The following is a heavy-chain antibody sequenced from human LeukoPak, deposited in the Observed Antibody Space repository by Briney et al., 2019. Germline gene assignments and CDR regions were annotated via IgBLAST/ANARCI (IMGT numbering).Heavy chain of an antibody. Sequence: GGSLRLSCSASGITLSSYAMSWVRQAPGKSLEWVSGIGGSGSRTYYADSVKGRFTISRDNSKNTLYLQMNSLRAEDTAIYYCAKKYGVTVYGSGLNYFDYWGQGTLVTVSS. CDR1: GITLSSYA. D-gene: IGHD6-19*01. J-gene: IGHJ4*02. CDR3: AKKYGVTVYGSGLNYFDY. CDR2: IGGSGSRT. V-gene: IGHV3-23*01.